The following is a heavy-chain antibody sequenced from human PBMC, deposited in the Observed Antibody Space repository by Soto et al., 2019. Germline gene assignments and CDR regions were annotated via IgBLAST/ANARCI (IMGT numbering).Heavy chain of an antibody. CDR1: GYTFIRYG. D-gene: IGHD3-16*01. J-gene: IGHJ6*02. Sequence: QVRLVQSAAEVKKPGASVKVSCKASGYTFIRYGITWVRQAPGQGLEWMGWISAYNDYTNYAQNLQGRVTMTTDTSTSTVYMEWRSLRSDDTAVYYCARGGYYDKVWGKMNYYGLAVWGQGTTVTVSS. CDR2: ISAYNDYT. CDR3: ARGGYYDKVWGKMNYYGLAV. V-gene: IGHV1-18*01.